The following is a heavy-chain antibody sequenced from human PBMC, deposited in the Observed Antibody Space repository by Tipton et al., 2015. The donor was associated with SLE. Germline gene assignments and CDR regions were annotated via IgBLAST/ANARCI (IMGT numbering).Heavy chain of an antibody. J-gene: IGHJ5*02. CDR2: IYTSGST. CDR3: ARDGSTGDWFDP. V-gene: IGHV4-61*02. D-gene: IGHD2-2*01. CDR1: GGSISSGSYY. Sequence: TLSLTCTVSGGSISSGSYYWSWIRQPAGKGLEWIGRIYTSGSTNYNPSLKSRVTISVDTSKNQFSLKLSSVTAADTAVYYCARDGSTGDWFDPWGQGTLVTVSS.